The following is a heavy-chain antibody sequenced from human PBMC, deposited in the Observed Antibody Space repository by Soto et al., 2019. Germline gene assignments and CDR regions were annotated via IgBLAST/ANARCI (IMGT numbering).Heavy chain of an antibody. J-gene: IGHJ4*02. CDR1: GFTFTSSA. CDR3: AADRSGSYYFDY. Sequence: GASVKVSCKASGFTFTSSAVQWVRQARGQRLEWIGWIVVGSGNTNYAQKFQERVTITRDMSTSTAYMELSSLRSKDTAVYYCAADRSGSYYFDYWGQGTLVTVSS. CDR2: IVVGSGNT. V-gene: IGHV1-58*01. D-gene: IGHD1-26*01.